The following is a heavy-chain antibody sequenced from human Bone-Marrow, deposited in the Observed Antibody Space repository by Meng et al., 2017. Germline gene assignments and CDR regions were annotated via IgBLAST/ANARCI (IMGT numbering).Heavy chain of an antibody. D-gene: IGHD3-10*01. CDR2: IIPAFGAP. J-gene: IGHJ6*02. V-gene: IGHV1-69*13. CDR1: GGTFNSYA. CDR3: ARECSSGSYYGAHYYYYYGMDV. Sequence: SVKVSCKAPGGTFNSYAISWVRQAPGQGLEWMGGIIPAFGAPNHAQKFQGRVTITADESTSTAYMELSSLRSEDTAVYYCARECSSGSYYGAHYYYYYGMDVWGQGTTVTVSS.